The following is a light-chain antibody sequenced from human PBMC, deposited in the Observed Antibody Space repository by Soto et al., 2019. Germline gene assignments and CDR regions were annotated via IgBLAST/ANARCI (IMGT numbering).Light chain of an antibody. CDR1: QSISTY. CDR2: DAS. Sequence: EIVLTQSPGTLSLSPGERATLSCRASQSISTYLAWYQQRPGQAPRLLIYDASNRATGIPARFSGSGSGTDFTLTISSLEPEDVVLSYCQQRGYWPMTFGQGTKVEIK. J-gene: IGKJ1*01. V-gene: IGKV3-11*01. CDR3: QQRGYWPMT.